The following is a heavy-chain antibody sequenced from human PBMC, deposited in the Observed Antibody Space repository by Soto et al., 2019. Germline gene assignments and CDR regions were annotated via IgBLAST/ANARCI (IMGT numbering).Heavy chain of an antibody. CDR2: TYYRSKWYN. CDR1: GDSFSSNSAA. V-gene: IGHV6-1*01. J-gene: IGHJ4*02. Sequence: SQTLSLTCAISGDSFSSNSAAWNWIRQSPSRGLEWLGRTYYRSKWYNDYAVSVKSRITINPDTSKNQFSLQLNSVTPEDTAVYYCARGKTSRGYCSSTSCYHFDYWGQGTLVTVSS. D-gene: IGHD2-2*01. CDR3: ARGKTSRGYCSSTSCYHFDY.